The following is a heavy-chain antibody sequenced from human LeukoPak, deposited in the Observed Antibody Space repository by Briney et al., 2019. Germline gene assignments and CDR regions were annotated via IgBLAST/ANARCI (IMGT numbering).Heavy chain of an antibody. J-gene: IGHJ4*02. V-gene: IGHV5-51*01. Sequence: GESLKISCKGSGYSFTSYWIGGVRQLPGKGLEWMGIIYPGDSDTRYRTSFQGQVTISVDKSISTAYLQWSSLKASDTAMYYCARQDGNSKYYCDYWGQGTLVTVSS. CDR2: IYPGDSDT. D-gene: IGHD1-1*01. CDR1: GYSFTSYW. CDR3: ARQDGNSKYYCDY.